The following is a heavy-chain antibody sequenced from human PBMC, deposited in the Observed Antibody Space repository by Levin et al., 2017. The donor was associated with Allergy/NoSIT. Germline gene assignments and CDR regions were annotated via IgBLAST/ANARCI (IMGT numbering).Heavy chain of an antibody. Sequence: GESLKISCAASGFTFSSYAMHWVRQAPGKGLEWVAVISYDGSNKYYADSVKGRFTISRDNSKNTLYLQMNSLRAEDTAVYYCARWPSTTVHFDYWGQGTLVTVFS. CDR1: GFTFSSYA. J-gene: IGHJ4*02. CDR3: ARWPSTTVHFDY. V-gene: IGHV3-30-3*01. CDR2: ISYDGSNK. D-gene: IGHD4-17*01.